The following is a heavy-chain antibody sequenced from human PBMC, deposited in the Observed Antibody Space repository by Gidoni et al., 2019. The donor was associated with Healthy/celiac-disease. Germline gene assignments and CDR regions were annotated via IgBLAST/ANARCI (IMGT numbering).Heavy chain of an antibody. CDR1: GGSFSGYY. Sequence: QVQLQQWGAGLLKPSETLSLTCAVYGGSFSGYYWSWIRQPPGKGLEWIGESNHSGSTNYNPSLKGRVTISVDTSKNQFSLKLSSVTAADTAVYYCARLRVDCSSTSFYRGDAFDIWGQGTMVTVSS. V-gene: IGHV4-34*01. CDR3: ARLRVDCSSTSFYRGDAFDI. D-gene: IGHD2-2*02. J-gene: IGHJ3*02. CDR2: SNHSGST.